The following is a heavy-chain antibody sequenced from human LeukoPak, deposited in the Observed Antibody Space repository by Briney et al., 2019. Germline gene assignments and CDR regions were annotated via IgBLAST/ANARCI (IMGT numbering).Heavy chain of an antibody. V-gene: IGHV4-39*01. Sequence: SETLSLTCTVSGGSISSRSYYWGWIRQPPGKGLEWIGSIYYSGSTSYHPSLKSQVTIPVNTSKNQYSLKLSSVTAADTAVYYCARQWNYYDSSYYFDYWGQGTLVTVSS. CDR2: IYYSGST. J-gene: IGHJ4*02. CDR1: GGSISSRSYY. D-gene: IGHD3-22*01. CDR3: ARQWNYYDSSYYFDY.